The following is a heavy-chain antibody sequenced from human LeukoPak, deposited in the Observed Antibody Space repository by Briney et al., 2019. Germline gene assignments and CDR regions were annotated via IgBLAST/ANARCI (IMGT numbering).Heavy chain of an antibody. D-gene: IGHD3/OR15-3a*01. J-gene: IGHJ4*02. CDR1: GFGFSGSW. CDR2: INPDGSQK. Sequence: PGGSLRLSCAASGFGFSGSWMNWVSQGPGKGLEWVANINPDGSQKRFVDSVMGRFTMSRDNAKNSLYLQMNSLRVEDTAVFYCAAWTDRGFNFWGQGTLVTVSS. CDR3: AAWTDRGFNF. V-gene: IGHV3-7*01.